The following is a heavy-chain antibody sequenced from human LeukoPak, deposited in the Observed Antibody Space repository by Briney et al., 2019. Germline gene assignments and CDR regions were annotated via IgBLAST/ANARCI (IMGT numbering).Heavy chain of an antibody. V-gene: IGHV3-11*06. J-gene: IGHJ4*02. CDR2: ISSSSSYT. D-gene: IGHD3-22*01. Sequence: GGSLRLSCAASGFTFSDYYTSWIRQAPGKGLEWVSYISSSSSYTNYADSVKGRFTISRDNAKNSLYLQMNSLRAEDTAVYYCARDREYYYDSSGYYYQDYWGQGTLVTVSS. CDR3: ARDREYYYDSSGYYYQDY. CDR1: GFTFSDYY.